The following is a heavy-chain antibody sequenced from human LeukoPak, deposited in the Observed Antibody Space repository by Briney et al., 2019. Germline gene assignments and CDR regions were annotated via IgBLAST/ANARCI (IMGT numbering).Heavy chain of an antibody. CDR1: GGSFSGYY. Sequence: SETLSLTCTVYGGSFSGYYWSWIRQPPGKGLEWIGEINHSGSTNYNPSLKSRVTISVDTSKNQFSLKLSSVTAADTAVYYCARAPRDQLRYFDWLLYWDYWGQGTLVTVSS. CDR3: ARAPRDQLRYFDWLLYWDY. D-gene: IGHD3-9*01. V-gene: IGHV4-34*01. J-gene: IGHJ4*02. CDR2: INHSGST.